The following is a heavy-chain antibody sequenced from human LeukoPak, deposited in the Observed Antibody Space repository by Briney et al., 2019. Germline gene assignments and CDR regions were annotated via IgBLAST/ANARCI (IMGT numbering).Heavy chain of an antibody. CDR3: ARGATTYYYYYLAI. CDR1: GYTFTGYY. Sequence: ASVKVSCKASGYTFTGYYIHWVRQAPGQGLEWMGGIIPISDTANYAQKFQGRVTMTTDESTSTAYMELSSLRSEDTAVYYCARGATTYYYYYLAIWGKGTTVTVSS. J-gene: IGHJ6*03. CDR2: IIPISDTA. V-gene: IGHV1-69*05. D-gene: IGHD1-1*01.